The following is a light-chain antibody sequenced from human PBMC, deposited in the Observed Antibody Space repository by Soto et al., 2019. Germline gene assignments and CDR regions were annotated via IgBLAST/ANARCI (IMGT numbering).Light chain of an antibody. Sequence: QSVLTQPASVSGSPGQSITISCTGTSSDVGSYNLVSWYQQHPGKAPKLMIYEVSKRPSGVSNRFSGSKSGNTASLTISGLQAEDEADYYCCSYAGSSTPWVCGGGTKLTVL. CDR3: CSYAGSSTPWV. V-gene: IGLV2-23*02. J-gene: IGLJ3*02. CDR2: EVS. CDR1: SSDVGSYNL.